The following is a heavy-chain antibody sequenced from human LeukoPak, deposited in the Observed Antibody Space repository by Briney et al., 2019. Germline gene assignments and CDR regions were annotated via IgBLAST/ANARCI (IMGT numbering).Heavy chain of an antibody. CDR2: LYTSGRM. CDR1: GGSISSGSYD. CDR3: TKGRGI. Sequence: SETLSLTCTVSGGSISSGSYDWYWIRQPAGKVLEWIGHLYTSGRMSYNPSLKSRVTISVDTSKNKFSLKLTSVTAADTAVYYCTKGRGIWGQGTLVTVSS. J-gene: IGHJ4*02. V-gene: IGHV4-61*09. D-gene: IGHD3-10*01.